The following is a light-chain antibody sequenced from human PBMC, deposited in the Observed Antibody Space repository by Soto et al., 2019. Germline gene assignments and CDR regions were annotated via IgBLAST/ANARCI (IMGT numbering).Light chain of an antibody. CDR1: QTISSW. CDR2: KAS. V-gene: IGKV1-5*03. CDR3: QQSYSNPIT. J-gene: IGKJ5*01. Sequence: DAQMTQSRSTLSGSVGDRFSITCRASQTISSWLDWYQKKPGKAPNLLIYKASTLKSGVPSRLRGSGSGTDFTITISSMQTEDFATYYCQQSYSNPITFGHGTRLEIK.